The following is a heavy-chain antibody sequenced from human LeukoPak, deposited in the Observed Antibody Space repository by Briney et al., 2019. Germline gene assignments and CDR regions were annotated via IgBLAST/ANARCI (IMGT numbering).Heavy chain of an antibody. CDR2: INPRGGST. D-gene: IGHD6-25*01. J-gene: IGHJ4*02. CDR3: ARVGSAAATADY. V-gene: IGHV1-46*01. CDR1: GYTFTTYY. Sequence: ASVKVSCEASGYTFTTYYMHWMRQAPGQGPEWMGIINPRGGSTDYSQKFQGRITMTSDTSTSTVYMELSSLRSDDTAVYFCARVGSAAATADYWGQGTLVTVSS.